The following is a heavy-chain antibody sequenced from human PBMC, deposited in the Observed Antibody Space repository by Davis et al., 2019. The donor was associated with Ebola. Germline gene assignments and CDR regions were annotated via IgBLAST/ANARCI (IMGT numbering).Heavy chain of an antibody. Sequence: PGGSLRLSCAASGFTFSSYWMNWVRQGPGKGLEWVANIKQDGSKKNYVDSVKDRFTISRDSAKNTLYLQMNNLRADDTAVYYCATEQTGNAFDVWGRGTRVTVSS. J-gene: IGHJ3*01. D-gene: IGHD3-9*01. CDR3: ATEQTGNAFDV. V-gene: IGHV3-7*03. CDR2: IKQDGSKK. CDR1: GFTFSSYW.